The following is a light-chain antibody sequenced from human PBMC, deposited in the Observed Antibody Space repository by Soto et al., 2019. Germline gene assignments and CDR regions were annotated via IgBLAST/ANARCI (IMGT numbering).Light chain of an antibody. J-gene: IGLJ1*01. CDR3: AAWDDSRRIV. CDR1: SSNIGSNY. CDR2: RNN. V-gene: IGLV1-47*01. Sequence: QAVVTQPPSASGTPGQRVTISCSGSSSNIGSNYVYWYQQLPGTAPKLLIYRNNQRPSGVPDRFSGSKSGTSASLAISGLRSEDEADYYCAAWDDSRRIVFGTGTKLTVL.